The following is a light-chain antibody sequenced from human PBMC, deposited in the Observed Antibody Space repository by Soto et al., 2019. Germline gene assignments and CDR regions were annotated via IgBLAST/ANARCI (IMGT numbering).Light chain of an antibody. Sequence: IVLTQSPDTLSLSPGERATLSCRASQSLTSNSLAWYQQIPGQAPRLLIFGASSRATGIPDRFSGSGSGTDFTLTISRLEPEDFAVYYCQQYGSSPCTFGPGTKVDIK. CDR1: QSLTSNS. CDR2: GAS. CDR3: QQYGSSPCT. J-gene: IGKJ3*01. V-gene: IGKV3-20*01.